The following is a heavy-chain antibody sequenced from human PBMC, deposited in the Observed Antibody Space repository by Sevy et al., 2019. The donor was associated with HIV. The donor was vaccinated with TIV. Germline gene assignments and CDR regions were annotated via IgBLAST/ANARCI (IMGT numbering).Heavy chain of an antibody. CDR3: VSSGSTSLYGMDV. CDR1: GYTFTGYY. V-gene: IGHV1-2*02. J-gene: IGHJ6*02. CDR2: INPNSGGT. Sequence: ASVKVSCKASGYTFTGYYMHLVRQAPGQGLEWMGWINPNSGGTNYAQKVQGRVTMTRDTSISTAYMELSRLRSDDTAVYYCVSSGSTSLYGMDVWGQGTTVTVSS. D-gene: IGHD6-19*01.